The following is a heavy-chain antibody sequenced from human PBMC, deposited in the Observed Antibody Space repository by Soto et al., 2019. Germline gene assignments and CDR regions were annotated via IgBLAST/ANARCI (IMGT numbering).Heavy chain of an antibody. V-gene: IGHV3-11*01. Sequence: PGGSLRLSCAASGYTFSDYHLSWIRQAPGKGLEWISYIDTSSTKIYYADSVRGRFTISRDNGKNSLFLEMNNLRVEDTAVYFCASHYDLWTGYLSPVDYWGRGTLVTVSS. J-gene: IGHJ4*02. CDR2: IDTSSTKI. CDR1: GYTFSDYH. CDR3: ASHYDLWTGYLSPVDY. D-gene: IGHD3-3*01.